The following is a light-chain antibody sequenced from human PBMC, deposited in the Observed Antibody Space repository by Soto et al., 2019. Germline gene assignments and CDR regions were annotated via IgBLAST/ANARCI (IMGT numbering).Light chain of an antibody. CDR1: SGHSSYV. CDR3: QTWGSGIHVV. V-gene: IGLV4-69*01. Sequence: QPVLTQSPSASASLGASVKLTCTLSSGHSSYVIAWHQQQPEKGPRYLMRLNSDGSHSKGDGIPDRFSGSSSGAERYLTISSLLSEDEADYYCQTWGSGIHVVFGGGTKLTVL. CDR2: LNSDGSH. J-gene: IGLJ2*01.